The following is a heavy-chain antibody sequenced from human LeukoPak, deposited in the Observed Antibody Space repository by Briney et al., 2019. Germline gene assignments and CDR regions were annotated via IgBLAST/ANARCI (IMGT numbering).Heavy chain of an antibody. V-gene: IGHV4-59*08. D-gene: IGHD5-18*01. Sequence: PSETLSLTCTVSGGSISSYYWSWIRQPPGKGPEWIGYIYYSGSTNYNPSLKSRVTISVDTSKNQFSLKLSSVTAADTAVYYCARNRGHSYGYPFDYWGQGTLVTVSS. CDR1: GGSISSYY. CDR3: ARNRGHSYGYPFDY. CDR2: IYYSGST. J-gene: IGHJ4*02.